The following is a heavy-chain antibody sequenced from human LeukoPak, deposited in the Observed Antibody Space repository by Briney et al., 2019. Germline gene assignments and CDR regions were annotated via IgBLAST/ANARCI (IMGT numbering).Heavy chain of an antibody. D-gene: IGHD5-18*01. CDR3: AKDLFLRGYSYGFDY. CDR1: GFTFSSYA. CDR2: ISYDGSNK. Sequence: GGSLRLSCAASGFTFSSYAMHWVRQAPGKGLEWVAVISYDGSNKYYADSVKGRFTISRDNSKNTLYLQMNSLRAEDTAVYYCAKDLFLRGYSYGFDYWGQGTLVTVSS. J-gene: IGHJ4*02. V-gene: IGHV3-30-3*01.